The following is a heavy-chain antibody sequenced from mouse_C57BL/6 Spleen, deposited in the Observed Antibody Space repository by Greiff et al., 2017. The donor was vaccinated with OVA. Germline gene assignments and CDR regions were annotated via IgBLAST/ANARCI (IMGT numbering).Heavy chain of an antibody. CDR2: IYPGSGNT. CDR3: ARSEYYGRNWYFDV. D-gene: IGHD1-1*01. V-gene: IGHV1-76*01. Sequence: QVQLQQSGAELVRPGASVKLSCKASGYTFTDYYINWVKQRPGQGLEWIARIYPGSGNTYYNEKFKGKATLTAEKSSSTAYMQLSSLTSEDSAVYFCARSEYYGRNWYFDVWGTGTTVTVSS. J-gene: IGHJ1*03. CDR1: GYTFTDYY.